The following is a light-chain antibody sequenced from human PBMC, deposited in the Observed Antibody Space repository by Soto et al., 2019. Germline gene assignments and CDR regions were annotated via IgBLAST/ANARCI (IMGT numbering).Light chain of an antibody. Sequence: DIQMTQSPSTLLASIGDRVTITCRASQSINSWLAWYQKKPGKAPKLLIYDASILESGVPSRFSGSGSGTEFPLTITSLQSDNFATYYCQQYNTHSFGGGTKVDIK. CDR1: QSINSW. J-gene: IGKJ4*01. CDR3: QQYNTHS. V-gene: IGKV1-5*01. CDR2: DAS.